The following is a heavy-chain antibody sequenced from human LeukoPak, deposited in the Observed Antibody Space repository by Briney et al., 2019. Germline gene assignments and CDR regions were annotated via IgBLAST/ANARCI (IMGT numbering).Heavy chain of an antibody. V-gene: IGHV4-59*01. J-gene: IGHJ6*02. Sequence: SETLSLTCTVSGGSLSSYYWSWVRQPPGKGLEWIGYIYYSGSTNYNPSLKSRVTISVDTSKNQFSLKLSSVTAADTAVYYCARDNWNYGSSMDVWGQGTTVTVSS. CDR1: GGSLSSYY. D-gene: IGHD1-7*01. CDR2: IYYSGST. CDR3: ARDNWNYGSSMDV.